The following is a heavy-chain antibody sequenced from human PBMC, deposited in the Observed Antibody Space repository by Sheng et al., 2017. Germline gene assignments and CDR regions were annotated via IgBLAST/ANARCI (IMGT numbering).Heavy chain of an antibody. CDR2: IIPILGIA. CDR1: GGTFSSYT. D-gene: IGHD1-20*01. J-gene: IGHJ3*02. Sequence: QVQLVQSGAEVKKPGSSVKVSCKASGGTFSSYTISWVRQAPGQGLEWMGRIIPILGIANYAQKFQDRVTITADKSTSTAYMELSSPRSEDTAVYYCARDNFPGGDAFDIWGQGTMVTVSS. CDR3: ARDNFPGGDAFDI. V-gene: IGHV1-69*08.